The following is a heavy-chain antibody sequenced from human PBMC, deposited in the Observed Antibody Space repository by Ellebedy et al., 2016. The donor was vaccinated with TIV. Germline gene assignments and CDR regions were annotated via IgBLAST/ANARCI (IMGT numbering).Heavy chain of an antibody. V-gene: IGHV4-38-2*02. Sequence: MPSETLSLTCTVSSYSISSGYYWGWIRQPPGKGLEWIGSINHSGRTFYNPFLKSRVTMSVDTSKNQFSLRLSSVTAADTAVYYCARDGAGRWDYWGPGTLVTVSS. CDR3: ARDGAGRWDY. D-gene: IGHD4-23*01. CDR1: SYSISSGYY. CDR2: INHSGRT. J-gene: IGHJ4*02.